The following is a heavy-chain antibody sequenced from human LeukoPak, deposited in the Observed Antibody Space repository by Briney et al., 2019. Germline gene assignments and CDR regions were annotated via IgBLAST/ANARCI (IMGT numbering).Heavy chain of an antibody. CDR2: IYPGDSDT. V-gene: IGHV5-51*01. Sequence: GESLKISCKGSGYSFTSYWIGWVRQMPGKGLEWMGIIYPGDSDTRYSPSFQGQVTISADRSISTAYLQWSSLKASDTAMYYCARSATTELDYFDYWGQGTLVTVSS. D-gene: IGHD1-1*01. CDR3: ARSATTELDYFDY. J-gene: IGHJ4*02. CDR1: GYSFTSYW.